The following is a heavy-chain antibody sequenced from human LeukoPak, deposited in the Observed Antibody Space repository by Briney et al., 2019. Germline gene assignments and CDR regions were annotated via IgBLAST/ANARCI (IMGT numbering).Heavy chain of an antibody. CDR2: FSVTGGST. CDR1: GFTFSTYA. V-gene: IGHV3-23*01. J-gene: IGHJ4*02. D-gene: IGHD1-26*01. CDR3: AKHSLGSFRGASAFDY. Sequence: GGSLRLSCAASGFTFSTYAMGWVRRAPGRGLGWVSAFSVTGGSTYSADPVKGRFTISRDNSKNTLYLQMNSLRAEDTAAYYCAKHSLGSFRGASAFDYWARELWSPSPQ.